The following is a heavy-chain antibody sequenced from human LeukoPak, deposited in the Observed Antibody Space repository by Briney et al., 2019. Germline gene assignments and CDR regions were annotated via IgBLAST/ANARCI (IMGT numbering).Heavy chain of an antibody. Sequence: PSQTLSLTCTVSGGSISSGSYYWSWIRQPAGKRLEWIGRIYTSGSTNYNPSPKSRVTISVDTSKNQFSLKLSSVTAADTAVYYCARAELYRQIYYYYGMDVWGQGTTVTVSS. V-gene: IGHV4-61*02. CDR1: GGSISSGSYY. D-gene: IGHD2-2*02. J-gene: IGHJ6*02. CDR3: ARAELYRQIYYYYGMDV. CDR2: IYTSGST.